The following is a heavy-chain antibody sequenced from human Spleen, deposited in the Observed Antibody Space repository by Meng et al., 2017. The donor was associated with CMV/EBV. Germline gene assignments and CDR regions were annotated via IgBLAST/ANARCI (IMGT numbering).Heavy chain of an antibody. D-gene: IGHD2-2*01. CDR3: TTEQYCSSTSYSDY. V-gene: IGHV3-15*05. CDR2: IKRETDGGAT. CDR1: VTIREAW. J-gene: IGHJ4*02. Sequence: VTIREAWMSWGRQAAGKEVNWVSGIKRETDGGATKYAGPVKGRFKISRNDSKNRLYLQMNSLKTEETAVYYCTTEQYCSSTSYSDYWGQGTLVTVSS.